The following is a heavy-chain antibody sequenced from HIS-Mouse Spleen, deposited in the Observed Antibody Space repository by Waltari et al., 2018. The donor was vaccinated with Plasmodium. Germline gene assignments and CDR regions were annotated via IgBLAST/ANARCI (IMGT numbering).Heavy chain of an antibody. CDR3: ARGRVLGTSSGYFDL. J-gene: IGHJ2*01. CDR2: INHSGRT. CDR1: GGSFSGYY. D-gene: IGHD3-10*01. Sequence: QVQLQQWGAGLLKPSETLSLTCAVYGGSFSGYYWSWILQPPGKGLEWIGEINHSGRTNYNPSLKSRVTISVDTSKNQFSLKLSSVTAADTAVYYCARGRVLGTSSGYFDLWGRGTLVTVSS. V-gene: IGHV4-34*01.